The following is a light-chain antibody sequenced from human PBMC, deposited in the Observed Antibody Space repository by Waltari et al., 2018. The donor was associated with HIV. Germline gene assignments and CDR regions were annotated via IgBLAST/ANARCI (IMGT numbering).Light chain of an antibody. CDR3: AAWDDRLEGPWV. V-gene: IGLV1-44*01. Sequence: QSVLTQPPSASGAPGQTVTISCSGSNSNIGIYTVNWYQQFPGTAPKLLIYDNNRGPSGVPDRCSGSKSGTAAALAIRGVQSEDEADYYCAAWDDRLEGPWVFGGGTKLTVL. CDR1: NSNIGIYT. J-gene: IGLJ3*02. CDR2: DNN.